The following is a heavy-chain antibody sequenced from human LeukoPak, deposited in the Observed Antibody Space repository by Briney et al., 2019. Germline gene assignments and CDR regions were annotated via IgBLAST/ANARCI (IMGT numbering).Heavy chain of an antibody. Sequence: ASVKVSCKASGYTFTGYYMHWVRQAPGQGLEWMGIINPSGGSTSYAQKFQGRVTMTRDTSTSTVYMELSSLRSEDTAVYYCARDTLGRRDGYNFWGQGTLVTVSS. J-gene: IGHJ4*02. D-gene: IGHD5-12*01. V-gene: IGHV1-46*01. CDR1: GYTFTGYY. CDR2: INPSGGST. CDR3: ARDTLGRRDGYNF.